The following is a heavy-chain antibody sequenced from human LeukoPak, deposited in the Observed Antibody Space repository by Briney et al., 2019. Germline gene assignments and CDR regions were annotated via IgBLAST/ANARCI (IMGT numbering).Heavy chain of an antibody. Sequence: GGSLRLSCAASGFTFDDHAMHWVRQAPGKGLEWVSGISWNSGSIGYADSVKGRFTISRDNAKNSLYLQMNSLRAEDTALYYCAKASVAGSGYYFDYWGQGTLVTVSS. J-gene: IGHJ4*02. V-gene: IGHV3-9*01. D-gene: IGHD6-19*01. CDR3: AKASVAGSGYYFDY. CDR2: ISWNSGSI. CDR1: GFTFDDHA.